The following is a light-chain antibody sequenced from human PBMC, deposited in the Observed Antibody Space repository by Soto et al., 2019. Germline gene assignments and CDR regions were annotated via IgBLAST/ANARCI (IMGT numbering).Light chain of an antibody. Sequence: DIQLTQYPSFLSASVGDRVTITCRASQGISSYLAWYQQKPGKAPKLLIYAASTLQSGVPSRFSGSGAGTEFTLTISSLQPEYFATYYCQQLNSYPRTFGKGTKVEIK. J-gene: IGKJ1*01. V-gene: IGKV1-9*01. CDR1: QGISSY. CDR2: AAS. CDR3: QQLNSYPRT.